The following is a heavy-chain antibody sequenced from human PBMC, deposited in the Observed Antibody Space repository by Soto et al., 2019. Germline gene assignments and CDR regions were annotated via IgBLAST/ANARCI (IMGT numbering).Heavy chain of an antibody. CDR2: IRSDGAYT. J-gene: IGHJ6*02. Sequence: PGGSLRLSCSASGFSFSSYSMHWGRQAPGKGLEFISAIRSDGAYTEYADSVEGRFFISRDNSKNTLYPQMSSLRVEDTAVYYCAKDPRDTVMFTVRYYYHGMDVWGQGTTVTVSS. CDR1: GFSFSSYS. D-gene: IGHD5-18*01. V-gene: IGHV3-64D*06. CDR3: AKDPRDTVMFTVRYYYHGMDV.